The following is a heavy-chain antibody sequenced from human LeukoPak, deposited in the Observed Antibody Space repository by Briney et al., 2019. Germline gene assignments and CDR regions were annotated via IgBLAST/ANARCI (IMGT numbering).Heavy chain of an antibody. Sequence: SETLSLTCAVSGYSISSGYYWGWIRQPPGKGLEWIGSIYHSGSTYYNPSLKSRVTISVDTSKNQFSLKLSSVTAADTAVYYCAVNIVVVPAASFDCWGQGTLVTVSS. CDR1: GYSISSGYY. CDR3: AVNIVVVPAASFDC. CDR2: IYHSGST. V-gene: IGHV4-38-2*01. D-gene: IGHD2-2*01. J-gene: IGHJ4*02.